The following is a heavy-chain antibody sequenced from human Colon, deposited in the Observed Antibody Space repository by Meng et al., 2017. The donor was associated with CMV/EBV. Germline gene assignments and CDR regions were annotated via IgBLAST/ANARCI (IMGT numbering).Heavy chain of an antibody. D-gene: IGHD1-26*01. Sequence: QGLLWRLGGEGKEPGASVKVSCKASGYTFTGYFMYWVRQAPGQGLEWLGVINPITGGTNYAQKFQGRVTMTRDTSMNTAYMELSRLRSDDTAVYYCASLSGGDFDYWGQGTLVTASS. CDR2: INPITGGT. J-gene: IGHJ4*02. CDR1: GYTFTGYF. CDR3: ASLSGGDFDY. V-gene: IGHV1-2*02.